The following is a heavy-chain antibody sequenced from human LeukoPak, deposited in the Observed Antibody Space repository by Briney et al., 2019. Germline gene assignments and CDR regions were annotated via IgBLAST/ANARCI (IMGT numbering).Heavy chain of an antibody. V-gene: IGHV3-33*06. J-gene: IGHJ4*02. D-gene: IGHD5-18*01. CDR1: GFTFSSYG. CDR3: AKGRAYSYSTGDY. CDR2: IWYDGSNK. Sequence: PGGSLRLSCAASGFTFSSYGMHWVRQAPGKGLEWVAVIWYDGSNKYYADSVKGRFTISRDNSKNKLYLQLNSLRAKDTAVYYCAKGRAYSYSTGDYWGQGTLVTVSS.